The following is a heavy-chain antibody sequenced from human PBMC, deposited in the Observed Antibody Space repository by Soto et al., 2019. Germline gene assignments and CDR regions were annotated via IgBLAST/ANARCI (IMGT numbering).Heavy chain of an antibody. Sequence: ASVKVSCKASGYSFSTYPMHWVRQAPGQSLEWMGGINGGTGQTKYSERFQDRLTITRDTSASTGYMELSSLRSEDTAVYYCARGKGMEENYYYYGMDIWGQGTTVTVSS. D-gene: IGHD1-1*01. CDR3: ARGKGMEENYYYYGMDI. CDR2: INGGTGQT. J-gene: IGHJ6*02. CDR1: GYSFSTYP. V-gene: IGHV1-3*01.